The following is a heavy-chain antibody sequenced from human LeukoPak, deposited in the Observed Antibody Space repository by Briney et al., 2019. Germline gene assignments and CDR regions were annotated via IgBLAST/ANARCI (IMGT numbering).Heavy chain of an antibody. Sequence: SETLSLTCTVSGGSISSGGYYWSWIRQHPGKGLEWIGYIYYSGSTYYNPSLKSRVTISVDTSKNQFSLKLSSVTAADTAVYYCARLSPSITGTTMDVWGQGTTVTVSS. J-gene: IGHJ6*02. CDR2: IYYSGST. V-gene: IGHV4-31*03. D-gene: IGHD1-7*01. CDR1: GGSISSGGYY. CDR3: ARLSPSITGTTMDV.